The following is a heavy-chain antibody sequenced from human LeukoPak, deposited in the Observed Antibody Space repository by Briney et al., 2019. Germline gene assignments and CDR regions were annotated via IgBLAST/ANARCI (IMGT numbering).Heavy chain of an antibody. CDR1: GFTFSSYA. CDR3: AKDGYCNGGACYYFDY. Sequence: GGSLRLSCAASGFTFSSYAMHWVRQAPGKGLEWVAFIHYDGSNTYYADSVKGRFTISRDNSKNTLYLQMNSLRAEDTAVYYCAKDGYCNGGACYYFDYWGQGALVTVSS. CDR2: IHYDGSNT. V-gene: IGHV3-30*02. J-gene: IGHJ4*02. D-gene: IGHD2-15*01.